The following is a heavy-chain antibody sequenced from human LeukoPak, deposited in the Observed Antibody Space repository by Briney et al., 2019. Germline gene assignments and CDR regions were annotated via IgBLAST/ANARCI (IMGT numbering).Heavy chain of an antibody. CDR1: GFTFSSYA. CDR3: ARDEGPFDY. J-gene: IGHJ4*01. Sequence: GRSLRLSCAASGFTFSSYAMPWVRQAPGKGLEWVAVISYDGSNKYYADSVKGPFTISRDNSKNTLYLQMNSLRAEDTAVYYCARDEGPFDYWGHGTLITVSS. V-gene: IGHV3-30-3*01. CDR2: ISYDGSNK.